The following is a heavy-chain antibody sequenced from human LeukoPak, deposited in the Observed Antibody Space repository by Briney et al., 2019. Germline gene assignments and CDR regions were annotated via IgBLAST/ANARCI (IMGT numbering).Heavy chain of an antibody. D-gene: IGHD4-23*01. J-gene: IGHJ5*02. Sequence: SETLSLTCTVSGGYIITSGHYWGWIRQPPGKGLEWIGSIYYTGVASTNPFFRSRMSISVDTSKNQFSLNLTSVTAADAAVYYCARERSSSGGHSWFDPWGQGTLVTVSS. V-gene: IGHV4-39*07. CDR1: GGYIITSGHY. CDR2: IYYTGVA. CDR3: ARERSSSGGHSWFDP.